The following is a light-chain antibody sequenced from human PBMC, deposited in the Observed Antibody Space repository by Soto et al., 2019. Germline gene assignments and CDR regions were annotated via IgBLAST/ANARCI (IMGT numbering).Light chain of an antibody. Sequence: QSVLTQPPSASGTPGQRVTISRSGSSSNIGSNTVNWYQHLPGTAPKLLIYSNSQRPSGVPDRFSGSKSGTSTSLAISGLQSEDEADYYCAAWDDSLNGVVFGGGTQLTVL. V-gene: IGLV1-44*01. CDR2: SNS. CDR1: SSNIGSNT. CDR3: AAWDDSLNGVV. J-gene: IGLJ2*01.